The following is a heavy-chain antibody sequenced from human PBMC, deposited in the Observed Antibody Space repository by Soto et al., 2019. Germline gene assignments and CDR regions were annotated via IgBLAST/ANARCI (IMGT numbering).Heavy chain of an antibody. CDR1: GFTFSSYS. Sequence: GGSLRLSCAASGFTFSSYSMNWVRQAPGKGLEWVSSISSSSSYIYYADSVKGRFTISRDNAKNSLYLQMNSLRAEDTAVYYCARDRGAVVAATSFDYWGQGTLVTVSS. CDR3: ARDRGAVVAATSFDY. J-gene: IGHJ4*02. CDR2: ISSSSSYI. D-gene: IGHD2-15*01. V-gene: IGHV3-21*01.